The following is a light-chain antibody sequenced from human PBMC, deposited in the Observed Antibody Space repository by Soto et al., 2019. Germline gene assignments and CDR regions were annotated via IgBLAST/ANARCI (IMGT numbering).Light chain of an antibody. V-gene: IGKV3-11*01. CDR3: QQRHNWPPLT. J-gene: IGKJ4*01. CDR2: DAS. CDR1: QGVGSY. Sequence: EIVLTQSPATLSLSPGERATLSCRASQGVGSYLIWYQQKPGQAPRLLIYDASIRATGIPARFSGSGSGTDFTLTSSSLEPEDFAVYYCQQRHNWPPLTFGGGTKVEI.